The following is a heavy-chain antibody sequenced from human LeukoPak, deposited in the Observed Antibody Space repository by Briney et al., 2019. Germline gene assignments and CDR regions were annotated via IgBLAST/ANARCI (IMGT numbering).Heavy chain of an antibody. CDR3: ARERVETLYYYDSSGFGAFDI. CDR1: GFTVSSNY. Sequence: PGGSLRLSCAASGFTVSSNYMSWVRQAPGKGLEWVSSISSSSSYIYYADSVKDRFTISRDNAKNSLYLQMNSLRAEDTAVYYCARERVETLYYYDSSGFGAFDIWGQGTMVTVSS. V-gene: IGHV3-21*01. J-gene: IGHJ3*02. CDR2: ISSSSSYI. D-gene: IGHD3-22*01.